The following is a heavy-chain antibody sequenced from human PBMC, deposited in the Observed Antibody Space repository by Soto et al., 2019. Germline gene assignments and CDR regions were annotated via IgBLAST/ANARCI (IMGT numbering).Heavy chain of an antibody. CDR2: ISVYNGNT. Sequence: GTSVKISCNASGDTFSFCSISWVRQSPEQGLEWMGWISVYNGNTNYTQKLQGRVTMTSDTSTSTAYMELRSLRSDDTAVYYYAREYYYGSGGVYWGQGTLVTVSS. CDR1: GDTFSFCS. CDR3: AREYYYGSGGVY. J-gene: IGHJ4*02. D-gene: IGHD3-10*01. V-gene: IGHV1-18*01.